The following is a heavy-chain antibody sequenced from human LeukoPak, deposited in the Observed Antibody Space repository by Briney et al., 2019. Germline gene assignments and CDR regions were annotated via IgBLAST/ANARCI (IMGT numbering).Heavy chain of an antibody. J-gene: IGHJ4*02. Sequence: SVRVSCKASGGTFSSYAISWVRQAPGQGLEWMGGIIPIFGTANYAQKFQGRVTITADESTSTAYMELSSLRSEDTAVYYCARSERGYYDSSGLDFDYWGQGTLVTVSS. CDR3: ARSERGYYDSSGLDFDY. CDR2: IIPIFGTA. V-gene: IGHV1-69*01. CDR1: GGTFSSYA. D-gene: IGHD3-22*01.